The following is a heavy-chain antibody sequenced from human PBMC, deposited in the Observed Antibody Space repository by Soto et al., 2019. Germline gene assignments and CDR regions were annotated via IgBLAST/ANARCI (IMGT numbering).Heavy chain of an antibody. CDR2: IGASGSPI. D-gene: IGHD3-16*01. CDR1: GFSFSDYY. V-gene: IGHV3-11*01. Sequence: QMQLVQSGGGLVKPGGSLRLSCAASGFSFSDYYMSWIRRAPGKGLEWVSYIGASGSPIYFGDSVKGRFSISRDNTNNSLYLQMNSLGPADTAVYYCARGTYGMDVWGQGTTVIVSS. J-gene: IGHJ6*02. CDR3: ARGTYGMDV.